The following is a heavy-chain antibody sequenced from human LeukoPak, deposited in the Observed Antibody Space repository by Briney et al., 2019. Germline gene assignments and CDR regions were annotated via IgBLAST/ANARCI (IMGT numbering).Heavy chain of an antibody. J-gene: IGHJ3*02. Sequence: GGSLTLSCAASGFTVSSNYMSWVRQAPGKGLEWVSVIYSGGSTYYADSVKGRFTISRDNSKNTLYLQMNSLRAEDTAVYYCARNLQDSSGYYHDAFDIWGQGTMVTVSS. V-gene: IGHV3-53*01. D-gene: IGHD3-22*01. CDR3: ARNLQDSSGYYHDAFDI. CDR2: IYSGGST. CDR1: GFTVSSNY.